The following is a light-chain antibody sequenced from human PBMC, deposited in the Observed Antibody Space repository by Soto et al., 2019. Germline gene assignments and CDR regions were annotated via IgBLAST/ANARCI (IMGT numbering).Light chain of an antibody. Sequence: DIQMTQSPSSLSASVGDRVTITCQASQDISNYLNWYQQKLGKAPKLLIYDASNLETGVPSRFSGSGSGTDFTFTISSLQPEDFATYYCQQYESLPLTFGQGTRL. CDR2: DAS. V-gene: IGKV1-33*01. J-gene: IGKJ5*01. CDR1: QDISNY. CDR3: QQYESLPLT.